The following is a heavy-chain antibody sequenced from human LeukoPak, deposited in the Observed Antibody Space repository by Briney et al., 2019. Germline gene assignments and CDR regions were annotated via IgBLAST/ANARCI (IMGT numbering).Heavy chain of an antibody. V-gene: IGHV1-18*01. CDR3: ARDSGNGSWSVY. D-gene: IGHD1-26*01. CDR1: GYTFTGYG. CDR2: ISAYNGRT. Sequence: ASVKVSCKASGYTFTGYGFSWVRQPPGQGLEWMGWISAYNGRTNYAQKFQVRFTMTTDTSTSTAYMELRSLRSDDTAVYYCARDSGNGSWSVYWGQGTLVTVSS. J-gene: IGHJ4*02.